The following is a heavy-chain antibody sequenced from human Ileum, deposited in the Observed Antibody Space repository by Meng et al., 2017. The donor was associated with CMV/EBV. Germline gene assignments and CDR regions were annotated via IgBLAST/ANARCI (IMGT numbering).Heavy chain of an antibody. D-gene: IGHD4-23*01. V-gene: IGHV3-48*03. J-gene: IGHJ5*02. CDR1: GFTFSGYG. CDR2: LGSDGSTT. CDR3: AREAFDHGGNSGWFDP. Sequence: GESLKISCSASGFTFSGYGMSWVRQAPGKGLEWVSYLGSDGSTTYYADSVKGRFTISRDNAKKSLYLQMNSLRAEDTAVYYCAREAFDHGGNSGWFDPWGQGTLVTVSS.